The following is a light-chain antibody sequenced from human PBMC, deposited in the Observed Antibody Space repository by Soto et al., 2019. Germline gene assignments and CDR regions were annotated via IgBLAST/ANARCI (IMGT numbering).Light chain of an antibody. V-gene: IGLV2-11*01. CDR3: CSYAGSKMLI. Sequence: QSALTQPRSVSGSPGQSVAISCTGTSSDVGGYNYVSWYQQHPGRAPKLMIYDVTERPSGVPDRFSDSKSGYAASLTISGLQAEDEADYYCCSYAGSKMLIFGGGTKLTVL. CDR2: DVT. CDR1: SSDVGGYNY. J-gene: IGLJ2*01.